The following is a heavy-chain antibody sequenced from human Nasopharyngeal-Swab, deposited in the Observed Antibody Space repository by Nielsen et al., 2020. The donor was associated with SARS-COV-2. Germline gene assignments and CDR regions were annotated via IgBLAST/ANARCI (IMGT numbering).Heavy chain of an antibody. V-gene: IGHV3-9*01. D-gene: IGHD2-2*01. CDR2: ISWNSGSI. CDR1: GFTFDDYA. J-gene: IGHJ5*02. Sequence: SLRLSCAASGFTFDDYAMHWVRQAPGKGLEWVSGISWNSGSIGYAGSVKGRFTISRDNAKNSLYLQMNSLRAEDTALYYCAKGKEAIVVVPGILNWFDPWGQGTLVTVSS. CDR3: AKGKEAIVVVPGILNWFDP.